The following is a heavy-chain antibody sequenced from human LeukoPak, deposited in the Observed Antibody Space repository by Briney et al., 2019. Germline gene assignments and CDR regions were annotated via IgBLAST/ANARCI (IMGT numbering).Heavy chain of an antibody. D-gene: IGHD4/OR15-4a*01. J-gene: IGHJ4*02. V-gene: IGHV1-2*06. CDR3: ARVSYGDNATPFDY. Sequence: ASVKVSCKTSGYSFTAYYTHWVRQTPGQGLEWMGRINPNSGGTDYAQKFQGRVTMTRDTSISTAYMELSRLKSDDTAVYYCARVSYGDNATPFDYWGQGTLVTVSS. CDR2: INPNSGGT. CDR1: GYSFTAYY.